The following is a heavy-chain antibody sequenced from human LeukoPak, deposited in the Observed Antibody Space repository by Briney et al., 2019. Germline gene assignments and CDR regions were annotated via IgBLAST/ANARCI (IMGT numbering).Heavy chain of an antibody. D-gene: IGHD6-13*01. V-gene: IGHV4-4*07. Sequence: SEPLSLTCTVSGGSMSSYYWSWIRQPAGKGLEWVGRMYTSGSTNYNPSLKSRVTMSIDTSKKHFSLNLASVTAADTAVYYCATYDQQLAFDNWGQGSLVTVSS. CDR3: ATYDQQLAFDN. J-gene: IGHJ4*02. CDR1: GGSMSSYY. CDR2: MYTSGST.